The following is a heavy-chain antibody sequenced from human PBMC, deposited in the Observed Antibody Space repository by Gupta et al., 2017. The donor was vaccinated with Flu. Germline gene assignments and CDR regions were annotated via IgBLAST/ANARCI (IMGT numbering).Heavy chain of an antibody. CDR1: HA. CDR2: LSYDGSNK. J-gene: IGHJ4*02. Sequence: HALHWVRQAPGKGLEWVAVLSYDGSNKYYADSVQGRFTISRDNSKNTLYLQMNSLRVEDTAAYYCARADSGYPKTGIVDYWGQGTLVTVSS. CDR3: ARADSGYPKTGIVDY. V-gene: IGHV3-30-3*01. D-gene: IGHD5-12*01.